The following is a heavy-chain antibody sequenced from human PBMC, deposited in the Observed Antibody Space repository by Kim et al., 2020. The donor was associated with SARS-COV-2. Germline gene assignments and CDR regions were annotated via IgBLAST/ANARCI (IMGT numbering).Heavy chain of an antibody. D-gene: IGHD3-9*01. CDR1: GFTFSSYG. CDR3: AKGASSFDWLFRPAYYYYYGMDV. CDR2: IWYVCSNK. Sequence: GGSLRLSCAASGFTFSSYGMHCVRQAPGKGLEFLAVIWYVCSNKYYAYSVYFRFTISRDNSKNTLYLQMNSLRAEDTAVYYCAKGASSFDWLFRPAYYYYYGMDVWGQGTTVTVSS. J-gene: IGHJ6*02. V-gene: IGHV3-33*06.